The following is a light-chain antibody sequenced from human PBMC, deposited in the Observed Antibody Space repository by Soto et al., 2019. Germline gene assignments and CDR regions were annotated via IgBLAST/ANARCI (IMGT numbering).Light chain of an antibody. CDR3: QTWGTGIHV. Sequence: QSVLTQSPSASASLGASVKFTCTLSSGHSSYAIAWHQQQPEKGPRYLMKLNSDGSHSKGDGIPDRFSGSSSGAERYLTISSLQSEDDADYYCQTWGTGIHVFGTGTKLTVL. V-gene: IGLV4-69*01. CDR2: LNSDGSH. CDR1: SGHSSYA. J-gene: IGLJ1*01.